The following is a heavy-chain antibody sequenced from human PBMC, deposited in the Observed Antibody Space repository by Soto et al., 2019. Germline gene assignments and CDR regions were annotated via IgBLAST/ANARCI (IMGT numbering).Heavy chain of an antibody. CDR3: ARRYGGNFDY. CDR1: GGSVSSGSYY. D-gene: IGHD1-26*01. V-gene: IGHV4-61*01. J-gene: IGHJ4*02. Sequence: SETLSLTCTVSGGSVSSGSYYLSWIRQPPGKGLEWIGSIYYSGSTNYNPSLKSRVTISVDTSKNQFSLKLSSVTAADTAVYYCARRYGGNFDYWGQGTLVTVSS. CDR2: IYYSGST.